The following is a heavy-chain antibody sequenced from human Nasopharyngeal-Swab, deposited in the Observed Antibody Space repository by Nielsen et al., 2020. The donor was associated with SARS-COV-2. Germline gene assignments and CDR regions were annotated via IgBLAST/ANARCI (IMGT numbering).Heavy chain of an antibody. V-gene: IGHV3-30*03. J-gene: IGHJ6*02. Sequence: GGSLRLSCAVSGLTFSTYWMHWVRQAPGKGLEWVAIISYDGSNQFYADSVKGRFTVSRDNAKNTLYLQMNSLRREDTAIYYCARGKDGVYYYYGMDVWGQGTTVTVSS. CDR2: ISYDGSNQ. D-gene: IGHD4-17*01. CDR1: GLTFSTYW. CDR3: ARGKDGVYYYYGMDV.